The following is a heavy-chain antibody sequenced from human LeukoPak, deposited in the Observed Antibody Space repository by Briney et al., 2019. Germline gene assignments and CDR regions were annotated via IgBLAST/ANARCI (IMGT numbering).Heavy chain of an antibody. V-gene: IGHV4-59*01. CDR3: ARLTRRSGNYFDY. D-gene: IGHD1-1*01. CDR2: IYYSGST. J-gene: IGHJ4*02. Sequence: PSETLSLTCTVSGGSISSYYWSWIRQPPGKGLEWIGYIYYSGSTNYNPSLKSRVSISVDTSKNQFSLKLSSVTAADTAVYYCARLTRRSGNYFDYWGQGTLVTVSS. CDR1: GGSISSYY.